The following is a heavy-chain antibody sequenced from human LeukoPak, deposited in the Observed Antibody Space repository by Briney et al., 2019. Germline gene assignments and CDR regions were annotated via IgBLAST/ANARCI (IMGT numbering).Heavy chain of an antibody. CDR2: IYHSGTT. CDR1: GGSISSYY. Sequence: SETLSLTCTVSGGSISSYYWSWIRQPAGKGLEWIGEIYHSGTTNYNPSLESRVTISLDTSNNQFSLDLNSVTAADTAVYYCANKVYCSTTSCYPAGYWGQGTLVTVSS. V-gene: IGHV4-59*12. D-gene: IGHD2-2*01. J-gene: IGHJ4*02. CDR3: ANKVYCSTTSCYPAGY.